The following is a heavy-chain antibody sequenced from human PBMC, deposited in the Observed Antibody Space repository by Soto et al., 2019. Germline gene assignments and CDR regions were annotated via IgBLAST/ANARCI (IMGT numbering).Heavy chain of an antibody. CDR2: IMQDGSEK. J-gene: IGHJ4*02. V-gene: IGHV3-7*01. CDR1: GFTFGTYW. CDR3: ARGHSAPDH. Sequence: EVQLVESGGGLVQPGGSLRLSCTASGFTFGTYWMSWVRQAPGKGLEWVANIMQDGSEKQYVDSVKGRFTISRDNAKRSLYLQMNGLRAEDTAVYYCARGHSAPDHWGQGTLATVSS.